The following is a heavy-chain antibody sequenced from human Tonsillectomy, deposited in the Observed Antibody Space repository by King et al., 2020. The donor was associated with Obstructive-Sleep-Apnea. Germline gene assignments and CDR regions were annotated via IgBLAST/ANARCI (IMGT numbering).Heavy chain of an antibody. CDR2: FGGSGSGGTT. CDR3: AKEGPIAVAPSFFYGMDV. D-gene: IGHD6-19*01. V-gene: IGHV3-23*04. J-gene: IGHJ6*02. Sequence: QLVQSGGGLIQPGGSLRLSCAASGFTFSSFAMTWVRQAPGKGLEWVSTFGGSGSGGTTHYADSVRGRFTISRDDSKNSLFLQMSSLRVDDTAVYYCAKEGPIAVAPSFFYGMDVWGQATTVTVSS. CDR1: GFTFSSFA.